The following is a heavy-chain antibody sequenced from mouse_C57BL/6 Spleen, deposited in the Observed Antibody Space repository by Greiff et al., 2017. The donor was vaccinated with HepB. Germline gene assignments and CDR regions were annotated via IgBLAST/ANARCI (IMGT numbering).Heavy chain of an antibody. CDR1: GFNIKDYY. J-gene: IGHJ3*01. CDR2: IDPEDGDT. D-gene: IGHD2-4*01. CDR3: TRRIYYDYDGPWFAY. Sequence: EVQLQQSGAELVRPGASVKLSCTASGFNIKDYYMHWVKQRPEQGLEWIGRIDPEDGDTEYAPKFQGKATMTADTSSNTAYLQLSSLTSEDTAVYYCTRRIYYDYDGPWFAYWGQGTLVTVSA. V-gene: IGHV14-1*01.